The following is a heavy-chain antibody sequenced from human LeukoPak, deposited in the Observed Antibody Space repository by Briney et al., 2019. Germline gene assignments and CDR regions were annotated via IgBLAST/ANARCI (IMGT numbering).Heavy chain of an antibody. CDR1: GFTVSSNY. Sequence: GGSLRLSCAASGFTVSSNYMSWVRQAPGKGLEWVSVISGSGGSTNYADSVKGRFTISRDNSKNTLYLQMNSLRAEDTAVYYCAHRASTVTKGIFDYWGQGTLVTVSS. D-gene: IGHD4-17*01. CDR2: ISGSGGST. J-gene: IGHJ4*02. V-gene: IGHV3-23*01. CDR3: AHRASTVTKGIFDY.